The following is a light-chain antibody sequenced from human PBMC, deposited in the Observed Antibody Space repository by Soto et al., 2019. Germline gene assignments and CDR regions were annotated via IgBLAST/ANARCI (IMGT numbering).Light chain of an antibody. CDR3: QRYGGPSWT. CDR2: DAS. V-gene: IGKV3-11*01. Sequence: EVVLTQSPATLSLSPGERATLSCRASESVNNYLAWYQQKPGQAPRLLIYDASNRATGIPARFSGSGSGTDFTLTISRLEPDDFAVYYCQRYGGPSWTFGQGTRVEIK. CDR1: ESVNNY. J-gene: IGKJ1*01.